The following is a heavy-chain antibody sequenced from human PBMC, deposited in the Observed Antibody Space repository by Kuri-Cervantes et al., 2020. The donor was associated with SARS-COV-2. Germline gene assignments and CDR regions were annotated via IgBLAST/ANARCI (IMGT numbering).Heavy chain of an antibody. D-gene: IGHD6-19*01. V-gene: IGHV4-61*03. J-gene: IGHJ4*02. CDR2: IHDSGST. CDR1: GGSVGSGSYY. CDR3: ARAVSRLVHPPGTFDF. Sequence: SETLSLTCTVSGGSVGSGSYYWSWIRQPPGKGLEWIGDIHDSGSTNHNAFVKSRVAISLDTSKNLFSLKLTSVTAADTAIYYCARAVSRLVHPPGTFDFWGQGTQVTVSS.